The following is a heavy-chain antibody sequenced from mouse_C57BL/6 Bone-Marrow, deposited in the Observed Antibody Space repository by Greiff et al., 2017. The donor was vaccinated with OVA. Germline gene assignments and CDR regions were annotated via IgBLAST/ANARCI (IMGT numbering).Heavy chain of an antibody. J-gene: IGHJ4*01. V-gene: IGHV5-6*01. D-gene: IGHD1-1*01. CDR3: AGRYYYGSSYYYAMDY. CDR1: GFTFSSYG. Sequence: EVHLVESGGDLVKPGGSLKLSCAASGFTFSSYGMSWVRQTPDKRLEWVATISSGGSYTYYPDSVKGRFTISRDNAKNTLYLQMSSLKSEDTAMYYCAGRYYYGSSYYYAMDYWGQGTSVTVSS. CDR2: ISSGGSYT.